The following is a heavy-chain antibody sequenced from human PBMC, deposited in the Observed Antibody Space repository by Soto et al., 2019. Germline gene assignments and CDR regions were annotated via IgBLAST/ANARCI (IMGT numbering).Heavy chain of an antibody. CDR1: GGSVRAPDW. CDR3: ARVRQGCSANTCYFAP. CDR2: VHISGHS. Sequence: QVHLQESGPGLVAPSGTLSLTCTLSGGSVRAPDWWNWVRQSPDKGLVWIAEVHISGHSNYNPSLRSRVSVSIASSKKQFYLNLNSVTAADKAIYYCARVRQGCSANTCYFAPWGQGTQVTISS. J-gene: IGHJ5*01. D-gene: IGHD2-15*01. V-gene: IGHV4-4*02.